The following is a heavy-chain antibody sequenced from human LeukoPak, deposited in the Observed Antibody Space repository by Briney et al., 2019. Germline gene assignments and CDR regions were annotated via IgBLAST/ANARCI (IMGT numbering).Heavy chain of an antibody. CDR2: INHSGTT. D-gene: IGHD3-3*01. CDR1: GGSFSGYY. J-gene: IGHJ5*02. Sequence: SETLSLTCAVYGGSFSGYYCGWIRQPPGKGRGWIGEINHSGTTNYNPSRKSRVTISVDKSKNQFSLKLSSVTAADTAVYYCARVKDFWSGYSKIAWFDPWGQGTLVTVSS. V-gene: IGHV4-34*01. CDR3: ARVKDFWSGYSKIAWFDP.